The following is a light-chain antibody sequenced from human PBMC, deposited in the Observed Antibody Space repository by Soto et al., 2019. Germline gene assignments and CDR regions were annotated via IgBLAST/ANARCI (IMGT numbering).Light chain of an antibody. CDR1: QSISTE. V-gene: IGKV3-15*01. J-gene: IGKJ2*01. Sequence: EIVMTQSPATLSVSPGERATLSCRASQSISTELAWYQQKPGQPPRLLIYSASTRATGVPARFTGSGSGSEFTLTISWLQSEDFAVYYCQQGHNWPLTFGQGTRLDI. CDR2: SAS. CDR3: QQGHNWPLT.